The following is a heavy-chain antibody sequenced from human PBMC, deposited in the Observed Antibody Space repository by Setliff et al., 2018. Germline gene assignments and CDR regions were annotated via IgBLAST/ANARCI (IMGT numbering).Heavy chain of an antibody. Sequence: SETLSLTCTVSGDSMSNNHWTWIRQPPGKGLEWIGYIYTSGSSGSTNYNSSLKSRVTISVDMSKNQFSLQLTSLTAADTAMYYCAREIWDFYDDSWSGSSDYWGQGTLVTVSS. CDR3: AREIWDFYDDSWSGSSDY. CDR1: GDSMSNNH. J-gene: IGHJ4*02. CDR2: IYTSGSSGST. D-gene: IGHD3-3*01. V-gene: IGHV4-4*08.